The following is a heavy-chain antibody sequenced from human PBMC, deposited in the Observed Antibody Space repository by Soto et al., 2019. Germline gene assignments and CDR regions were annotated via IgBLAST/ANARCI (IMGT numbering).Heavy chain of an antibody. V-gene: IGHV1-18*04. D-gene: IGHD2-8*01. CDR3: ARDRCTTDRCYTHHFDV. Sequence: QVHLVQSGGEVTRPGASVKVSCKSSGYTFTSYGVSWVRQAPGQGLEWLGWISVYTGNTKQAQKFQDRVTLTTEASTTTAYMELRSMRSDDTAVYYCARDRCTTDRCYTHHFDVWGQGNTVTVSS. J-gene: IGHJ6*02. CDR1: GYTFTSYG. CDR2: ISVYTGNT.